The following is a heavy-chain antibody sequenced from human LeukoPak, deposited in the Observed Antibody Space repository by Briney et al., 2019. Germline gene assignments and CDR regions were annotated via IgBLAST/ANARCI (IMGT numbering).Heavy chain of an antibody. J-gene: IGHJ6*02. V-gene: IGHV1-46*01. Sequence: ASLKGSCKASGYTFTSYYMHWVRQAPGQGLGWMGIINPSGGSTSYAQKFQGRVTMTRDTSTSTVYMELSSLRSEDTAVYYCARDLQPPQSVTYESYGMDVWGQGTTVTVSS. CDR2: INPSGGST. CDR1: GYTFTSYY. CDR3: ARDLQPPQSVTYESYGMDV. D-gene: IGHD4-17*01.